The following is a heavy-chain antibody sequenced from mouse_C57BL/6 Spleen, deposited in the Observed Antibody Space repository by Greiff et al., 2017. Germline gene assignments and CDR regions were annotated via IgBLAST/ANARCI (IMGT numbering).Heavy chain of an antibody. V-gene: IGHV1-72*01. D-gene: IGHD2-2*01. Sequence: VQLQQPGAELVKPGASVKLSCKASGYTFTSYWMHWVKQRPGRGLEWIGRIDPNSGGTKYNEKFKSKATLTVDTPSSTAYMQLSSLTSEDSAVYYGRSTIVTTRYYFDYWGQGTTLTVAS. CDR3: RSTIVTTRYYFDY. CDR2: IDPNSGGT. J-gene: IGHJ2*01. CDR1: GYTFTSYW.